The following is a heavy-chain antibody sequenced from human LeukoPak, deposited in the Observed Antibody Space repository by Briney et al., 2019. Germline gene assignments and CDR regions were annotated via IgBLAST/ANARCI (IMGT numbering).Heavy chain of an antibody. Sequence: GRSLRLSCAASGFTFSSYGMHWVRQAPGKGLEWVAVIWYDGSNKYYADSVKGRFTISRDNSKNTLYLQMNGLRAEDTAVYYCARDLRWSHYWYFDLWGRGTLVTVSS. CDR2: IWYDGSNK. V-gene: IGHV3-33*01. D-gene: IGHD2-15*01. CDR3: ARDLRWSHYWYFDL. CDR1: GFTFSSYG. J-gene: IGHJ2*01.